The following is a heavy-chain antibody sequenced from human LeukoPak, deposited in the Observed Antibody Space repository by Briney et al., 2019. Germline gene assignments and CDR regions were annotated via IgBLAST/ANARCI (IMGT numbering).Heavy chain of an antibody. D-gene: IGHD5-12*01. CDR2: ISSSSSYI. Sequence: PGGSLRLSCAASGFTFSSYSMNWVRQAPGKGLEWVSSISSSSSYIYYADSVKGRFTISRDNAKNSLYLQMNSLRAEDTAVYYCARDGYGGIWRYFDYWGQGTLVTVSS. J-gene: IGHJ4*02. CDR1: GFTFSSYS. CDR3: ARDGYGGIWRYFDY. V-gene: IGHV3-21*01.